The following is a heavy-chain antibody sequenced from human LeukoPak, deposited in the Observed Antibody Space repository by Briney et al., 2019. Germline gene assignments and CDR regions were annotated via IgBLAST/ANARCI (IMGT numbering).Heavy chain of an antibody. J-gene: IGHJ4*02. V-gene: IGHV1-2*02. Sequence: ASVKVSCKASGYTFTGYYMHWVRQAPGQGLEWMGWINPNSGGTNYAQKFQGRVTMTRDTSISTAYTELSRLRSDDTAVYYCARVEGHIQLWMNYFDYWGQGTLVTVSS. CDR1: GYTFTGYY. CDR3: ARVEGHIQLWMNYFDY. D-gene: IGHD5-18*01. CDR2: INPNSGGT.